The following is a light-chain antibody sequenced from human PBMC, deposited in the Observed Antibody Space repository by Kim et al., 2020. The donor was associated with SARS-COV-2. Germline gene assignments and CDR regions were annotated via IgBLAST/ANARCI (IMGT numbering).Light chain of an antibody. V-gene: IGKV3-11*01. CDR1: QSVSSY. J-gene: IGKJ4*01. Sequence: SPGERATLSCRASQSVSSYLAWYQQKPGQAPRLLIYYASNRATGIPARFSGSGSGTDFTLTISSLEPEDFAVYYCQQRSNWPQLTFGGGTKVDIK. CDR2: YAS. CDR3: QQRSNWPQLT.